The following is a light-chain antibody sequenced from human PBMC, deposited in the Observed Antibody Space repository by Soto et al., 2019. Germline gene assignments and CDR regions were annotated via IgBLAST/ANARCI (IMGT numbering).Light chain of an antibody. V-gene: IGKV1-5*01. Sequence: DIQMTQSPSTLSAFVGDRVTITCRASHSIPNWVAWYQQKPGKAPKLLIYDASNLESGVASRFSGGGSMKEFTLTVSSLPPDDYATQYGEQYNNYSPTFGQGTKVEV. CDR2: DAS. J-gene: IGKJ1*01. CDR1: HSIPNW. CDR3: EQYNNYSPT.